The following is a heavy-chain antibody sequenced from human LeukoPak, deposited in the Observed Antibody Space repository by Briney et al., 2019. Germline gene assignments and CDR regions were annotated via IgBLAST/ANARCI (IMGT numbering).Heavy chain of an antibody. J-gene: IGHJ6*03. CDR1: GGSISSSFYY. CDR3: ARGLEVRARVGYHYYMDV. D-gene: IGHD1-26*01. V-gene: IGHV4-39*07. Sequence: SETLSLTCTVSGGSISSSFYYWGWIRQPPGKGLEWIGAVYSENTYYNPSLKSRVSISVDTSKNQFSLTMSSVTAADTAVYFCARGLEVRARVGYHYYMDVWGKGTTVTVSS. CDR2: VYSENT.